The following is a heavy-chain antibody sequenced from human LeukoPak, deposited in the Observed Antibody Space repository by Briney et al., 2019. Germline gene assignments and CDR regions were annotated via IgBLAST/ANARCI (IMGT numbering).Heavy chain of an antibody. V-gene: IGHV3-53*01. J-gene: IGHJ3*02. CDR1: GFTVSSNY. CDR3: ASGGRYFTEGGAFDI. D-gene: IGHD3-9*01. Sequence: SGGSLRLSCAASGFTVSSNYMSWVRQAPGKGLEWVSVIYSGGSTYYADSVKGRFTISRDNSKNTLYLQMNSLRAEDTAVYYCASGGRYFTEGGAFDIWGQGTMVTVSS. CDR2: IYSGGST.